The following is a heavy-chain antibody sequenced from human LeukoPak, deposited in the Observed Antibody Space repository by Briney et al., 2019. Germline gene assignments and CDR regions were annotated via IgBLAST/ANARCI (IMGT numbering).Heavy chain of an antibody. CDR3: ARSRGYSYGPPDTKYYFDY. Sequence: SVKVSCKASGGTFSSYAISWVRQAPGQGLEWMGGIIPIFGTANYAQKFQGRVTITADESTSTAYMELSSLRSEDTAVYYCARSRGYSYGPPDTKYYFDYWGQGTLVTVSS. CDR1: GGTFSSYA. V-gene: IGHV1-69*01. CDR2: IIPIFGTA. J-gene: IGHJ4*02. D-gene: IGHD5-18*01.